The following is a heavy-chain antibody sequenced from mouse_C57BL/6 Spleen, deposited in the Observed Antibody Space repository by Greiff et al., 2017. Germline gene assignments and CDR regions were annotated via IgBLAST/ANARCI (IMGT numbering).Heavy chain of an antibody. J-gene: IGHJ1*03. V-gene: IGHV1-52*01. D-gene: IGHD1-1*01. CDR2: IDPSDSET. Sequence: QVQLQQPGAELVRPGSSVKLSCKASGYTYTSYWMHWVKQRPIQGLEWIGNIDPSDSETHYNQKFKDKATLTVDNSSSTAYMQRSSLTSEDSAVYYCARDTTVVATRYFDVWGTGTTVTVSS. CDR1: GYTYTSYW. CDR3: ARDTTVVATRYFDV.